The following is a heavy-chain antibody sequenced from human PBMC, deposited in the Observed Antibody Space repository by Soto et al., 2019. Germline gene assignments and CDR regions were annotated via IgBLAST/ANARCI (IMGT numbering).Heavy chain of an antibody. J-gene: IGHJ4*02. CDR1: GFTFSSYS. D-gene: IGHD4-17*01. Sequence: GGSLRLSCAASGFTFSSYSMNWVRQAPGKGLEWVSYISSSSSTIYFADSVKGRFTISRDNAKNSLYPQMNSLRDEDTAVYYCARYFRHDYGGNRYYFDYWGQGTLVTVSS. V-gene: IGHV3-48*02. CDR3: ARYFRHDYGGNRYYFDY. CDR2: ISSSSSTI.